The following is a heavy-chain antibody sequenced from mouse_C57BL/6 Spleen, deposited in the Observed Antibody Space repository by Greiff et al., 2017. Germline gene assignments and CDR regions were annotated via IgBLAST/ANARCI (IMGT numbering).Heavy chain of an antibody. D-gene: IGHD2-3*01. CDR2: ISYDGSN. CDR3: ARERLYDGYYEAY. V-gene: IGHV3-6*01. J-gene: IGHJ3*01. Sequence: ESGPGLVKPSQSLSLTCSVTGYSITSGYYWNWIRQFPGNKLEWMGYISYDGSNNYNPSLKNRISITRDTSKNQFFLKLNSVTTEDTATYYCARERLYDGYYEAYWGQGTLVTVSA. CDR1: GYSITSGYY.